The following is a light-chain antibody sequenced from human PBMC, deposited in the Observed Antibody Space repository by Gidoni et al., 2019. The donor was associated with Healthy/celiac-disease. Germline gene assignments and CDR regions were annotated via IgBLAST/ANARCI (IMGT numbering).Light chain of an antibody. CDR2: KDS. V-gene: IGLV3-25*03. CDR3: QSADSSGTSWV. Sequence: SSELTQPPSVSVSTGQTARITCSGDALPKQYAYWYQQKPGQAPVLVIYKDSERPSGIPERFSGSSSGTTVTLTISGVQAEDEADYYCQSADSSGTSWVFGGGTKLTVL. J-gene: IGLJ3*02. CDR1: ALPKQY.